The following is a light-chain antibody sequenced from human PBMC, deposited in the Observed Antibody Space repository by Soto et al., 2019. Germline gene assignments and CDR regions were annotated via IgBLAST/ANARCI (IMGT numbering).Light chain of an antibody. CDR2: EGS. V-gene: IGLV2-23*01. Sequence: QSVLTQPASVSGSPGQSITISCTGTSGDIGSYHLVSWYQQHPAKAPKLMIYEGSKRPSAASNRFSGSESGNTASLTISGLQAEDEADYYCCSYAGGVPYVFATGTKVAVL. CDR1: SGDIGSYHL. CDR3: CSYAGGVPYV. J-gene: IGLJ1*01.